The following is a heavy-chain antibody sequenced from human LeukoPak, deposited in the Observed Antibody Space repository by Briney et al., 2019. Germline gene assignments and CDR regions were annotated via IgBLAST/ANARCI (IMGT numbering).Heavy chain of an antibody. CDR2: ISRSVGTI. CDR1: GFTFSDYY. Sequence: KPGGSLRLSCAASGFTFSDYYMSWIRQAPGKGLEWVSYISRSVGTIYYADSVKGRFIISRDNAKNSLYLQMNSLRAEDAAVYYCARAKDYISMIVVVTPDYWGQGTLVTVSS. V-gene: IGHV3-11*01. CDR3: ARAKDYISMIVVVTPDY. D-gene: IGHD3-22*01. J-gene: IGHJ4*02.